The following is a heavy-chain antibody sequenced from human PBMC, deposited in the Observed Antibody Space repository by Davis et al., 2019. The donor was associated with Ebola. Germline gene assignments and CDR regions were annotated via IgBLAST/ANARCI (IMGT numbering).Heavy chain of an antibody. D-gene: IGHD3-3*01. CDR1: GYTFTTYG. CDR3: AREVDYDFWSGYYNLYGMDV. J-gene: IGHJ6*02. CDR2: ISAYNGNT. Sequence: ASVKVSCKASGYTFTTYGISWVRQAPGQGLEWMGWISAYNGNTNYPQKLQGRVTMTTDTSTSTAYMELRSLRSDDTAVYYCAREVDYDFWSGYYNLYGMDVWGQGTTVTVSS. V-gene: IGHV1-18*01.